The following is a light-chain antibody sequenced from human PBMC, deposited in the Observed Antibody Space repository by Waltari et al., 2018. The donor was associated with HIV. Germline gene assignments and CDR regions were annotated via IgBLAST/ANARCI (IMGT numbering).Light chain of an antibody. CDR1: DTDIGIYDF. CDR3: CSYCPTHTGANNFV. CDR2: DVS. V-gene: IGLV2-11*01. Sequence: GLTHPLHVGGPPGHPTPLFCTGIDTDIGIYDFVSWYQQHPDRPPRLVIYDVSQRASGVPNRFSGSKSGNVASLTISGLQSDDEADYYCCSYCPTHTGANNFVFG. J-gene: IGLJ1*01.